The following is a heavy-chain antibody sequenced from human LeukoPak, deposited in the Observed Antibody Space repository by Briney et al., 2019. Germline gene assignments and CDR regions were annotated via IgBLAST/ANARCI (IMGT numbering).Heavy chain of an antibody. CDR1: GGSISSGDYY. V-gene: IGHV4-30-4*01. J-gene: IGHJ4*02. CDR2: IYYSGST. CDR3: ARDAATAMAFDY. Sequence: SETLSLTCTVSGGSISSGDYYWSWIRQPPGKGLEWIGYIYYSGSTYYNPSLKSRVTISVDTSKNQFSLKLSSVTAADTAVYYCARDAATAMAFDYWGQGTLVTVSS. D-gene: IGHD5-18*01.